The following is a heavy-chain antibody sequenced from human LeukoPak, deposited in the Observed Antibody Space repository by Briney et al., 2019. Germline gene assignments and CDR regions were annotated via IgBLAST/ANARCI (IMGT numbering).Heavy chain of an antibody. CDR2: ISYDGSNK. J-gene: IGHJ4*02. D-gene: IGHD4-11*01. V-gene: IGHV3-30*19. Sequence: GGSLRLSCAASGFTFTTYGFHWVRQAPGKGLEWVAVISYDGSNKYYADSVKGRFTVSRDNSENTLYLQMNSLRAEDTAVYYCARDATTVLVFDYWGQGTLVTVSS. CDR1: GFTFTTYG. CDR3: ARDATTVLVFDY.